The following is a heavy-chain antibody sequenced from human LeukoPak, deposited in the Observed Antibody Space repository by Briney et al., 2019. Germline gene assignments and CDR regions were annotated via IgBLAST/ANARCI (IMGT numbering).Heavy chain of an antibody. J-gene: IGHJ4*02. Sequence: ASVKISCKVSGYTFTDYYMHWVQQAPGKGLEWMGLVDPEDGETIYAEKFQGRVTITADTSTDTAYMKLSSLRSEDTAVYYCATGSRFLEWLPIYWGQGTLVTVSS. V-gene: IGHV1-69-2*01. D-gene: IGHD3-3*01. CDR1: GYTFTDYY. CDR3: ATGSRFLEWLPIY. CDR2: VDPEDGET.